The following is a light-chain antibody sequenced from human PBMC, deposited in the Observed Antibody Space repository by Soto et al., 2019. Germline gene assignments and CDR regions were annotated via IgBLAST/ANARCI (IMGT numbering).Light chain of an antibody. J-gene: IGLJ2*01. CDR2: NND. CDR3: AVWDDSLNGPR. CDR1: SYNILSNT. Sequence: QSVLTQPPSASGTPGQTVTISCSGSSYNILSNTVNWYQQLPGTAPKLLIYNNDHLPSGVPDRFSASKSRTSASLAISGLQSEDEADYYCAVWDDSLNGPRFGGGTKVTVL. V-gene: IGLV1-44*01.